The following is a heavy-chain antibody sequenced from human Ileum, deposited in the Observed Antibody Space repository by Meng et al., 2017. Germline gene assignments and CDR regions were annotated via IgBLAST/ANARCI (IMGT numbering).Heavy chain of an antibody. CDR1: GFIFSGYA. CDR3: AKWKVGATRGYYYYGMDV. V-gene: IGHV3-23*01. CDR2: ISTSGDNT. Sequence: EARKISGAASGFIFSGYAMNWVRQAPEKGLEWVSAISTSGDNTYYADSVKGRFTISRDNSENTLYLQMNSLRAEDTAVYYCAKWKVGATRGYYYYGMDVWGQGATVTSP. D-gene: IGHD1-26*01. J-gene: IGHJ6*02.